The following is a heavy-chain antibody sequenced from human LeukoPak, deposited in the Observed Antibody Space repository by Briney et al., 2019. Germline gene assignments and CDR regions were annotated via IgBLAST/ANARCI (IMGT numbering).Heavy chain of an antibody. Sequence: GGSLRLSCAASGFTFSSYGMHWVRQAPGKGLEWVAFIRYDGSNKYYADSVKGRFTISRGNSKNTLYLQMNSLRAEDTAVYYCAKGRPTYGDYVPLFDYWGQGTLVTVSS. D-gene: IGHD4-17*01. V-gene: IGHV3-30*02. CDR2: IRYDGSNK. CDR1: GFTFSSYG. CDR3: AKGRPTYGDYVPLFDY. J-gene: IGHJ4*02.